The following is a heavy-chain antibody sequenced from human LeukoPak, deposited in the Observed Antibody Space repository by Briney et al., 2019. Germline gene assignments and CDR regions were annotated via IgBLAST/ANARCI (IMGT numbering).Heavy chain of an antibody. CDR1: GYSFTTYW. CDR3: AREYSSSIRGRYYYYVDV. J-gene: IGHJ6*03. D-gene: IGHD6-6*01. V-gene: IGHV5-51*01. CDR2: ISPVDSDT. Sequence: GESLKISCKGSGYSFTTYWIGWVRPMPGKGLGWVGIISPVDSDTRYSPSFQGQVTISADKSISTAYLQWSSLKASDTAMYYCAREYSSSIRGRYYYYVDVWGKGTTVTVSS.